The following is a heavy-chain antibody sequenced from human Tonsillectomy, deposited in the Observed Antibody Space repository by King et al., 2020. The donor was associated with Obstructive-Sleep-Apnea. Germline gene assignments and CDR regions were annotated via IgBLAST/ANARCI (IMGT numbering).Heavy chain of an antibody. CDR1: GFTFSSYS. V-gene: IGHV3-48*04. D-gene: IGHD2-2*01. Sequence: QLVQSGGGLVQPGWSLRLSCAASGFTFSSYSMNWVRQAPGKGLEWVSYISSSSSTIYYADSVKGRFTISRDNAKNSLYLQMNSLRAEDTAVYYCARVNRDIVVVPAARPEYHWYFDLWGRGTLVTVSS. CDR2: ISSSSSTI. CDR3: ARVNRDIVVVPAARPEYHWYFDL. J-gene: IGHJ2*01.